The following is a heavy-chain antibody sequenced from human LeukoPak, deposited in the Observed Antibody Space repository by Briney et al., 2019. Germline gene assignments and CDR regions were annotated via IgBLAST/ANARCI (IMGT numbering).Heavy chain of an antibody. CDR1: GGSISQYY. Sequence: SEPLSLICSVSGGSISQYYWRWIPQPPGKALVWLGFFYYSGSTKSNPSLKSRVTISIDTSQNQFSLRLTSLTAADTAVYFCAREGDGYSYPYWGRGTLVTVSS. CDR3: AREGDGYSYPY. D-gene: IGHD5-24*01. V-gene: IGHV4-59*13. J-gene: IGHJ4*02. CDR2: FYYSGST.